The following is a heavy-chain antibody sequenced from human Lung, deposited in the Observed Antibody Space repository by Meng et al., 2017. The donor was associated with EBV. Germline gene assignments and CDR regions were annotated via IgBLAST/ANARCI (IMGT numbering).Heavy chain of an antibody. CDR1: RYTFSTYT. CDR3: ARGGNFDP. V-gene: IGHV7-4-1*02. J-gene: IGHJ5*02. Sequence: QVEMVQAGSELKKPGASVKVSCKSSRYTFSTYTINWVRQAHGRGLEWMGWISTNTGTPTYTQGFTGRFVFSLDTSVSTAYLQISSLKAEDTAVYYCARGGNFDPWGQGTLVTVSS. CDR2: ISTNTGTP. D-gene: IGHD2/OR15-2a*01.